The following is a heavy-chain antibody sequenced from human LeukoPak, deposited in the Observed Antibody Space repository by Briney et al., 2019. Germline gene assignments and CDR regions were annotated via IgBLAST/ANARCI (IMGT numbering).Heavy chain of an antibody. V-gene: IGHV4-34*01. D-gene: IGHD3-22*01. J-gene: IGHJ4*02. Sequence: PSETLSLTCAVYGGSFSGYYWSWIRQPPGKGLEWIGEINHSGSTNYNPSLKSRVTISVDTSKNQFSLKLSSVTAADTAVYYCARSAPPCYYDSSGYYPRHPFDYWGQGTLVTVSS. CDR2: INHSGST. CDR1: GGSFSGYY. CDR3: ARSAPPCYYDSSGYYPRHPFDY.